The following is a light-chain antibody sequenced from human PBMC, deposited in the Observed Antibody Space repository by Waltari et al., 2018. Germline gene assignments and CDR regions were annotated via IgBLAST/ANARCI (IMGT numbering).Light chain of an antibody. V-gene: IGKV3-11*01. CDR3: QQRDHWPPGAT. CDR2: DAS. J-gene: IGKJ3*01. CDR1: QNINSH. Sequence: EIVLTQSPGTLSLSPGERATLSCRPSQNINSHLAWYQQRLGQAPRLLICDASKRATGIPARFSGSGSGTDFTLTITSLEPEDFAVYYCQQRDHWPPGATFGPGTKVDIK.